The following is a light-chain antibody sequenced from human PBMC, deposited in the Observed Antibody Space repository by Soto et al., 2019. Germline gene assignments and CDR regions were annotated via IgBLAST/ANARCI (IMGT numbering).Light chain of an antibody. V-gene: IGKV3-11*01. CDR2: DVS. J-gene: IGKJ5*01. CDR1: QNLHSF. Sequence: EIVLTQSPATLSVSPGERVTLSCRASQNLHSFLNWYQQRPGQAPRPLIYDVSKRAAGVPDRISADGSGTDYTLTISSLEPEDFAVYYCQQRTRWPMTFGQGTRLEI. CDR3: QQRTRWPMT.